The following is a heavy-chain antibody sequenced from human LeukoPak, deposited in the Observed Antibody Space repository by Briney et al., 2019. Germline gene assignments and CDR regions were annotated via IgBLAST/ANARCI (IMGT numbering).Heavy chain of an antibody. D-gene: IGHD4-17*01. CDR2: SNSDGSST. J-gene: IGHJ4*02. V-gene: IGHV3-74*01. CDR1: GFTFSSYW. CDR3: ARVYYGDYLFDY. Sequence: PGGSLRLSCAASGFTFSSYWMHWVRQAPGKGLVWVSRSNSDGSSTNYADSVKGRFTISRDNAKNTLYLQMNSLRAEDTAVYYCARVYYGDYLFDYWGQGTLVTVSS.